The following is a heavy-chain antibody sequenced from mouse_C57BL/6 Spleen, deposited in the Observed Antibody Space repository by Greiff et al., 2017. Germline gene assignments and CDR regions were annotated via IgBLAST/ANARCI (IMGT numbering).Heavy chain of an antibody. CDR3: ASGGYDGSLYWYFDV. Sequence: EVKLQESGPGLVKPSQSLSLTCSVTGYSFTSGYYWNWIRQFPGNKLEWMGYISYDGSNNYNPSLKNRISITRDTSKNQLFLKLNSVTTEDTATYYGASGGYDGSLYWYFDVWGTGTTVTVSS. D-gene: IGHD1-1*01. V-gene: IGHV3-6*01. J-gene: IGHJ1*03. CDR2: ISYDGSN. CDR1: GYSFTSGYY.